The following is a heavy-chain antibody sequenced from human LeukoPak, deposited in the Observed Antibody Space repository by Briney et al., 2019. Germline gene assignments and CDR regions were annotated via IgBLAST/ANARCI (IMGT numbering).Heavy chain of an antibody. V-gene: IGHV3-53*05. CDR2: IYSDNT. CDR1: GFTVSSNS. Sequence: GGSLRLSCTVSGFTVSSNSMSWARQAPGKGLEWVSFIYSDNTHYSDSVKGRFTISRDNSKNTLYLQMNSLRSEDTAVYYCAREARRGYSYGYSDYWGQGTLVTVSS. CDR3: AREARRGYSYGYSDY. J-gene: IGHJ4*02. D-gene: IGHD5-18*01.